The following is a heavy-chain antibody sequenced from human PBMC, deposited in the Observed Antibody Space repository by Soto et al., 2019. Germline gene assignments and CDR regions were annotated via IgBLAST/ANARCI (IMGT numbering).Heavy chain of an antibody. CDR2: INTGNGDS. V-gene: IGHV1-3*04. CDR1: GYVFTSFA. D-gene: IGHD6-13*01. Sequence: ASVKVSCKTSGYVFTSFAIHWMRQAPGQGPEWMGWINTGNGDSKYSEKFQDRVTITRDTSATTAYMELSSLRSEDTAVYYCARVKTIAMRGIDYWGQGTLLTVST. J-gene: IGHJ4*02. CDR3: ARVKTIAMRGIDY.